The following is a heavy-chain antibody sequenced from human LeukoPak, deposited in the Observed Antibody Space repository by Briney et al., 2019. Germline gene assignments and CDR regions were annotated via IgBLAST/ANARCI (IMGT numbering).Heavy chain of an antibody. CDR1: GFTVSSNY. V-gene: IGHV3-66*01. CDR3: ARDYPPPNLGAFDI. D-gene: IGHD4/OR15-4a*01. J-gene: IGHJ3*02. Sequence: PGRSLRLSCAASGFTVSSNYMSWVRQAPGKGLEWVSVIYSGGSTYYADSVKGRFTISRDNSKNTLYLQMNSLRAEDTAVYYCARDYPPPNLGAFDIWGQGTMVTVSS. CDR2: IYSGGST.